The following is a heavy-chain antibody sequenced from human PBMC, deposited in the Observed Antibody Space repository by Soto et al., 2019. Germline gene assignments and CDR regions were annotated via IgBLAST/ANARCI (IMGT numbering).Heavy chain of an antibody. Sequence: QVQLVQSGAEVKKPGASVKVSCKASGYTFTSYGISWVRQAPGQGLEWMGWISAYNGNTNYAQKLQGRVTMTTDTSPSTAYMELRSLRSGDTAVYFCARGGSTTVVTNLLDYWGQGTLVTVSS. CDR1: GYTFTSYG. V-gene: IGHV1-18*04. J-gene: IGHJ4*02. D-gene: IGHD4-17*01. CDR2: ISAYNGNT. CDR3: ARGGSTTVVTNLLDY.